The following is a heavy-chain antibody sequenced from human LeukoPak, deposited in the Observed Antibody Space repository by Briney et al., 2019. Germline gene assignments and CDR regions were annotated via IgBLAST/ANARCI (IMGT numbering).Heavy chain of an antibody. CDR1: GYTFTSYG. Sequence: ASVKVSCKASGYTFTSYGISWVRQAPGQGLEWMGWISAYYGNTNYAQKLQGRVTMTTDTSTSTAYMELRSLRSDDTAVYYCASHSPEGGLTDYYYYGMDVWGQGTTVTVSS. D-gene: IGHD2-21*02. V-gene: IGHV1-18*01. CDR3: ASHSPEGGLTDYYYYGMDV. J-gene: IGHJ6*02. CDR2: ISAYYGNT.